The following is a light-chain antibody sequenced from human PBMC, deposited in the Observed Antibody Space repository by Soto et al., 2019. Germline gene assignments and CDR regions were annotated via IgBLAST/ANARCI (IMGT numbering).Light chain of an antibody. CDR1: SSNIGAGYD. Sequence: QSVLTQPPSVSGAPGQRVTISCTGSSSNIGAGYDVHWYQQLPGTAPKLLIYGNSNRPSGVPDRFSGSKSGTSASLAITGCPAEDEAAYYSHSYDSSLSGYVFGSGTKVTVL. CDR2: GNS. V-gene: IGLV1-40*01. CDR3: HSYDSSLSGYV. J-gene: IGLJ1*01.